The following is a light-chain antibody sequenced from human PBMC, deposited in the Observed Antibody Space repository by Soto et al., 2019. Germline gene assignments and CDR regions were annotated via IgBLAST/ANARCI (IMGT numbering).Light chain of an antibody. J-gene: IGLJ2*01. Sequence: QSALTQPRSVSGSPGQSVTISCTGTSSDIGGYNFVSWYQQHPGKALKVMIYDVGKRPSGVPDRFSGSKSGNTASLTISGLQADDEGDYYCCSYAGNYTLVFGGGTQLTVL. CDR1: SSDIGGYNF. V-gene: IGLV2-11*01. CDR3: CSYAGNYTLV. CDR2: DVG.